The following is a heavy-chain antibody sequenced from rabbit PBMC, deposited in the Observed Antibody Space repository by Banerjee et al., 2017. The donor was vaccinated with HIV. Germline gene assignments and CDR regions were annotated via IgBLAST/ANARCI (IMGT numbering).Heavy chain of an antibody. Sequence: QEQLVESGGGLVKPGASLTLTCKASGLDFTSSYWRYWVRQAPGKGLEWIACIDTGRSGDTYYASWAKGRFTISKTSSTTVTLQMTSLTAADTATYFCARGTGYAGYGYATAYFTLWGPGTLVTVS. D-gene: IGHD6-1*01. CDR1: GLDFTSSYW. J-gene: IGHJ4*01. CDR2: IDTGRSGDT. V-gene: IGHV1S45*01. CDR3: ARGTGYAGYGYATAYFTL.